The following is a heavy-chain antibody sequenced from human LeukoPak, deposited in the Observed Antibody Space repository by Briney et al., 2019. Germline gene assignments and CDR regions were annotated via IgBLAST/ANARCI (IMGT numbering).Heavy chain of an antibody. CDR3: AREGWQWLVHAFDI. V-gene: IGHV4-34*11. CDR1: GGSFSGYY. J-gene: IGHJ3*02. Sequence: SVTLSLTCAVYGGSFSGYYWSWIRQPPGKGLEWIGSIYHSGRTFYNPSLKSRVTISVDTSKNQFSLNLSSVTAADTAVYYCAREGWQWLVHAFDIWGQGTMVTVSS. D-gene: IGHD6-19*01. CDR2: IYHSGRT.